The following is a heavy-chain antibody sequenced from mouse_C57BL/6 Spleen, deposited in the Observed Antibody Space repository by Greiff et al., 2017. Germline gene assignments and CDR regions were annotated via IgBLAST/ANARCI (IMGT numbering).Heavy chain of an antibody. J-gene: IGHJ1*03. D-gene: IGHD1-1*01. CDR3: AREFSTVNWYFDV. CDR2: INYDGSST. Sequence: EVQLVESEGSLVQPGSSMKLSCTASGFTFSDYYMAWVRQVPEKGLEWVANINYDGSSTYYLDSLKSRFIISRDNAKNILYLQMSSLKSEDTATYYCAREFSTVNWYFDVWGTGTTVTVSS. CDR1: GFTFSDYY. V-gene: IGHV5-16*01.